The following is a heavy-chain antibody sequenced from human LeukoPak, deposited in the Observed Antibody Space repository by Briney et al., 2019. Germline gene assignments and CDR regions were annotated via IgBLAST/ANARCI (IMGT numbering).Heavy chain of an antibody. CDR1: GGSLSGYY. J-gene: IGHJ4*02. Sequence: PSETLSLTCAVYGGSLSGYYWGWIRQPPGKGLEWIGEINHSGSTNYNPSLKSRVTISVDTSKNQFSLKLSSVTAADTAVYYCARGTRAGGYTPPRWGSVYYWGQGTLVTVSS. D-gene: IGHD5-12*01. CDR3: ARGTRAGGYTPPRWGSVYY. CDR2: INHSGST. V-gene: IGHV4-34*01.